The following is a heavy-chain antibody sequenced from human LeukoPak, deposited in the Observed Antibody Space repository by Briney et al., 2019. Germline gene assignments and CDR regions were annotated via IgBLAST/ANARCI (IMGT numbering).Heavy chain of an antibody. V-gene: IGHV4-31*03. CDR2: IYYSGST. CDR3: AREYQPYCDYVY. CDR1: GVSISRGGYY. J-gene: IGHJ4*02. Sequence: KASETLSLPCTVSGVSISRGGYYWGWPRPHQGKVLEWVGYIYYSGSTYYNPFLRRRVTIRVHAYKNQFSLMQNPETVADPAVYHWAREYQPYCDYVYWGQGNLITVSS. D-gene: IGHD2-8*02.